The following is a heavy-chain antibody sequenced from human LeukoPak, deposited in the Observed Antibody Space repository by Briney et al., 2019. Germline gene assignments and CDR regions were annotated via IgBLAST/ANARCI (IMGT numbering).Heavy chain of an antibody. D-gene: IGHD3-9*01. Sequence: STYYADSVKGRFTISRDNSKNTLYLQMNSLRAEDTAVYYCAKDLYPSYDILTGYYGGAFDIWGQGTMVTVSS. V-gene: IGHV3-23*01. CDR2: ST. CDR3: AKDLYPSYDILTGYYGGAFDI. J-gene: IGHJ3*02.